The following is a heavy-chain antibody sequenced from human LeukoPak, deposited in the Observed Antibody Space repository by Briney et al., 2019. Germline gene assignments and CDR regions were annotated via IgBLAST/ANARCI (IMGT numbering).Heavy chain of an antibody. CDR1: AFTVSTNY. Sequence: PGGSLRLSCAASAFTVSTNYMAWVRQAPGKGLEWVSVVYPGGNTFYVDSVKGRFTTSRDNSKNTLFLQMDSLRAEDTAVYYCAKGGFGRPFDYWGQGTLVTVSS. J-gene: IGHJ4*02. CDR2: VYPGGNT. V-gene: IGHV3-53*01. D-gene: IGHD3-10*01. CDR3: AKGGFGRPFDY.